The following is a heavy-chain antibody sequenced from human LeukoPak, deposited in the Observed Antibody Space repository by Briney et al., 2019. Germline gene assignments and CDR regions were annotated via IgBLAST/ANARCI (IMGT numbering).Heavy chain of an antibody. CDR3: VRGTGY. CDR2: ISSNGDNT. Sequence: GGSLRLSCSVSGFTFSTYVMHWVRQAPGKGLEYVSAISSNGDNTYYADSVKGRFTISRDNSKNTLYLQMSSLRADDTAVYYCVRGTGYWGQGTMVTVSS. J-gene: IGHJ4*02. V-gene: IGHV3-64D*06. CDR1: GFTFSTYV.